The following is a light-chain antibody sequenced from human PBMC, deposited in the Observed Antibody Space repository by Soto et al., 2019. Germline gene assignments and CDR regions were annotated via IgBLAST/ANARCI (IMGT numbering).Light chain of an antibody. CDR2: ATS. Sequence: DIQMTQSPSSLSASVGDRVTITCRASQGISNSLAWYQHKPGKALKLLIYATSTLQSGVPSRFSGSGSGIDFTLTISGLQPEDDGTYYCQQYNSAPRGFTFGPGTKVDI. V-gene: IGKV1-27*01. CDR1: QGISNS. CDR3: QQYNSAPRGFT. J-gene: IGKJ3*01.